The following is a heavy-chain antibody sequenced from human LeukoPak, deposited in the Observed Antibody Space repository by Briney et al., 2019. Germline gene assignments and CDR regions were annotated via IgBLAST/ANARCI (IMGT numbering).Heavy chain of an antibody. CDR2: ISGSGGST. J-gene: IGHJ4*02. CDR3: AKMIGDY. CDR1: GFTFSSYD. V-gene: IGHV3-23*01. Sequence: PGGSLRLSCAASGFTFSSYDVHWVRQATGRGLEWVSAISGSGGSTYYADSVKGRFTISRDNSKNTLYLQMNSLRAEDTAVYYCAKMIGDYWGQGTLVTVSS. D-gene: IGHD2-21*01.